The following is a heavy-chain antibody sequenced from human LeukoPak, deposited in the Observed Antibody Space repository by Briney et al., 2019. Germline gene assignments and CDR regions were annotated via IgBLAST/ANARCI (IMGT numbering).Heavy chain of an antibody. D-gene: IGHD3-22*01. CDR1: GFTFSSYW. J-gene: IGHJ3*02. CDR2: IKQDGSEK. Sequence: GGSLRLSCAASGFTFSSYWMSWVRQAPGKGLEWVANIKQDGSEKYYVDSVKGRFTISRDNAKNSLYLQMNSLRAEDTAVYYCARDSPSYYYDSSGYSNDASDIWGQGTMVTVSS. CDR3: ARDSPSYYYDSSGYSNDASDI. V-gene: IGHV3-7*01.